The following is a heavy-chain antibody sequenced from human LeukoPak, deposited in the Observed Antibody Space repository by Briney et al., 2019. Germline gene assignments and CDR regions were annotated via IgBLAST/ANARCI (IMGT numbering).Heavy chain of an antibody. Sequence: SETLSLTCTVSGGSISSSSYYWGWIRQPPGKGLEWIGSIYYSGSTYYNPSLKSRVTISVDTSKNQFSLKLSSVTAADTAVYYCARELIAVAGTSDYWGQGTLVTVSS. V-gene: IGHV4-39*07. J-gene: IGHJ4*02. CDR1: GGSISSSSYY. CDR2: IYYSGST. D-gene: IGHD6-19*01. CDR3: ARELIAVAGTSDY.